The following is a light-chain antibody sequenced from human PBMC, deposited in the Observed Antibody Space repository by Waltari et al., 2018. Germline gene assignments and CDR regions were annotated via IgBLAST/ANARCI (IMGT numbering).Light chain of an antibody. V-gene: IGKV1-9*01. CDR2: AAS. CDR3: QQLNSYPPT. J-gene: IGKJ4*01. Sequence: QVTQSPSSLSASVGDRVTITCRASQGISSFLAWYQQKAGKAPKLLIYAASTLQSGVPSRFSGSGSGTDFTLTISSLQPEDFATYYCQQLNSYPPTFGGGTKVEIK. CDR1: QGISSF.